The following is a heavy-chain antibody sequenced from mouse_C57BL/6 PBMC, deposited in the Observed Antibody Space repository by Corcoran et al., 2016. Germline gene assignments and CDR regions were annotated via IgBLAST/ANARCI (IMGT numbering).Heavy chain of an antibody. D-gene: IGHD4-1*01. V-gene: IGHV9-3*01. J-gene: IGHJ4*01. CDR3: ASGPAGTVMDY. Sequence: QLQLVQSGPELKKPGETVKISCKASGYTFTTYGMSWVKQAPGKGLKWMGWINTYSGVPTYADDFKGRFAFSLETSASTAYLQINNLKNEDTATYFCASGPAGTVMDYWGQGTSVTVSS. CDR2: INTYSGVP. CDR1: GYTFTTYG.